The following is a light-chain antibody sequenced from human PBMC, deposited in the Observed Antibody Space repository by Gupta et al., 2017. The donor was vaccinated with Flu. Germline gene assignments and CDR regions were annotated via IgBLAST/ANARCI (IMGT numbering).Light chain of an antibody. CDR2: QDT. Sequence: SYELTQPPSVSVSPGQTANITCSGGDLGDKYACWYQQKPGQSPMLVIYQDTKRPSGIPERFSGSNSGNTATLTISGTQAMDEADYYCQVGDNSSDYVFGTGTKVTVL. J-gene: IGLJ1*01. CDR3: QVGDNSSDYV. V-gene: IGLV3-1*01. CDR1: DLGDKY.